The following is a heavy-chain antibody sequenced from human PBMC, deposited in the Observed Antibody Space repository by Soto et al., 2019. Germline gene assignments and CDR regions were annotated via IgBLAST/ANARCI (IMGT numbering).Heavy chain of an antibody. D-gene: IGHD3-10*01. CDR1: GGSISTSRYY. V-gene: IGHV4-39*01. J-gene: IGHJ2*01. Sequence: PSETLSLTCTVSGGSISTSRYYWVWIRQPPGKGLEWIGSIFYSGTTYYNPSLKSRVTISVDTSKNQFSLELTSVTAADTSVFYCARQVGSGNWYFDLWGRGTLVTVSS. CDR2: IFYSGTT. CDR3: ARQVGSGNWYFDL.